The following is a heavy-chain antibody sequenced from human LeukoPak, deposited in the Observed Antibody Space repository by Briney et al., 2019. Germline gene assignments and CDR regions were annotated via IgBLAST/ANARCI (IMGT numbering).Heavy chain of an antibody. D-gene: IGHD2-15*01. J-gene: IGHJ5*02. CDR2: ISAYNGNT. V-gene: IGHV1-18*01. Sequence: ASVKVSCKASGYTFTSYGISWVRQAPGQGLEWMGWISAYNGNTNYAQKLQGRVTMTTDTSTSTAYMELRSLRSDDTAVYYCARVGYYCSGGSCYNWFDPWGQGTLVTVSS. CDR1: GYTFTSYG. CDR3: ARVGYYCSGGSCYNWFDP.